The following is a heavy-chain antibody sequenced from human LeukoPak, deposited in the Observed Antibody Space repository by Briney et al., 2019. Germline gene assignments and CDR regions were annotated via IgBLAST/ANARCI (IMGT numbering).Heavy chain of an antibody. CDR3: AKNGGWRTDSYYMDV. Sequence: GGSLRLSCAASGFTFSSYGMHWVRQAPGKGLEWVAFIRYDGSNKYYADSVKGRFTISRDNSKNTLYLQMNSLRAEDTAVYYCAKNGGWRTDSYYMDVWGKGTTVTVSS. D-gene: IGHD3-16*01. V-gene: IGHV3-30*02. J-gene: IGHJ6*03. CDR2: IRYDGSNK. CDR1: GFTFSSYG.